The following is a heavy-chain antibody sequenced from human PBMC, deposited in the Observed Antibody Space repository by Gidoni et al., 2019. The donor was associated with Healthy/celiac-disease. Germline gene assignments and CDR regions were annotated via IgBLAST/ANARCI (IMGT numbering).Heavy chain of an antibody. D-gene: IGHD6-19*01. CDR2: ISSSSSYI. Sequence: EVQLVESGGGLVKPGGSLRLSCAASGFTFSSYSMNWVRQAPGKGLEWVSSISSSSSYIYYADSVKGRFTISRDNAKNSLYLQMNSLRAEDTAVYYCAVSIAVAGPFDYWGQGTLVTVSS. V-gene: IGHV3-21*01. CDR1: GFTFSSYS. J-gene: IGHJ4*02. CDR3: AVSIAVAGPFDY.